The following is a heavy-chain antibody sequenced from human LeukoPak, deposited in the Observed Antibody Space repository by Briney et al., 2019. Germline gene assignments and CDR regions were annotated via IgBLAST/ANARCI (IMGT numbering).Heavy chain of an antibody. J-gene: IGHJ4*02. CDR1: GFTFSIYW. Sequence: GGSLRLSCAASGFTFSIYWMNWVRQAPGKGLEWVANIKQDGSEKNYVDSVKGRFTISGDNAKNSLYLQMNSLRAEDTAVYYCARDHHPFTAWGQGTLVTVSS. V-gene: IGHV3-7*04. CDR3: ARDHHPFTA. CDR2: IKQDGSEK. D-gene: IGHD5-18*01.